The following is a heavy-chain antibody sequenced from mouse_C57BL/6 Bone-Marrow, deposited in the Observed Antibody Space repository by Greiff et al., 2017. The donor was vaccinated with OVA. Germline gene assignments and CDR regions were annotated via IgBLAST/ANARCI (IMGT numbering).Heavy chain of an antibody. J-gene: IGHJ1*03. V-gene: IGHV1-26*01. CDR3: ARGRWLLLQYWYFDV. CDR2: INPNNGGT. D-gene: IGHD2-3*01. CDR1: GYTFTDYY. Sequence: EVQLQQSGPELVKPGASVKISCKASGYTFTDYYMNWVKQSHGQSLEWIGDINPNNGGTSYNQKFKGKATLTVDKSSSTAYMELRSLTSEDSAVYYCARGRWLLLQYWYFDVWGTGTTVTVSS.